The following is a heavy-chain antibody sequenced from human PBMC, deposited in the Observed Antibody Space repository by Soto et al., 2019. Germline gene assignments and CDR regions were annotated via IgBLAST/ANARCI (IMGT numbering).Heavy chain of an antibody. D-gene: IGHD3-10*01. J-gene: IGHJ4*02. CDR1: GFTFSNYA. V-gene: IGHV3-23*01. CDR2: IRSNGGST. CDR3: AKAVYGSGIDYTLSFDS. Sequence: EVQLLESGGGLVQPGGSLRLSCAASGFTFSNYAMTWVRQVPGKGLEWVSDIRSNGGSTTYADSVTGRFTISRDNPKNTLYLQMDIVRVEDTAVYYCAKAVYGSGIDYTLSFDSWGQGALVTVSS.